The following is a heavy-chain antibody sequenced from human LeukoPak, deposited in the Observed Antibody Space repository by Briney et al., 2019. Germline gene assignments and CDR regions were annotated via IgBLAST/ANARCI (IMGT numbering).Heavy chain of an antibody. CDR2: TSSSDAGT. CDR1: GFALSSYA. D-gene: IGHD3-22*01. J-gene: IGHJ4*02. V-gene: IGHV3-23*01. CDR3: AADDSYYYDRTDY. Sequence: GGSLRLSCAASGFALSSYAMSWVRQAPGKGLEWVSATSSSDAGTYHAESVRGRFTISRDNSKNTLYLQMNSLRAEDTAVYYCAADDSYYYDRTDYWGQGTLVTVSS.